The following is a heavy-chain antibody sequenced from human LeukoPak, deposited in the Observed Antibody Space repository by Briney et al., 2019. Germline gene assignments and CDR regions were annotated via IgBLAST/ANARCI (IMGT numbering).Heavy chain of an antibody. Sequence: GGSLRLSCAASGFTVSSNYMSWVRQAPGKGLEWVSVIYSCGSTYYADSVKGRFTISRDNSKNTLYLQMNSLRAEDTAVYYCAKDQVWFGEFDYWGQGTLVTVSS. CDR2: IYSCGST. J-gene: IGHJ4*02. V-gene: IGHV3-66*01. D-gene: IGHD3-10*01. CDR3: AKDQVWFGEFDY. CDR1: GFTVSSNY.